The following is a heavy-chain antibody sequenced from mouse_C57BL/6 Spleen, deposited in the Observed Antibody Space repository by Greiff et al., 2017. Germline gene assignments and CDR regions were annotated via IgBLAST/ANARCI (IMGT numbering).Heavy chain of an antibody. Sequence: QVQLQQPGAELVRPGSSVKLSCKASGYTFTSYWMHWVKQRPIQGLEWIGNIDPSDSETHYNQKFKDKAPLTVDKSSSTASMQLSSLTAEDSAVDYCARSSPFYGSRNYWGQGTTRTVAS. CDR3: ARSSPFYGSRNY. D-gene: IGHD1-1*01. CDR1: GYTFTSYW. CDR2: IDPSDSET. J-gene: IGHJ2*01. V-gene: IGHV1-52*01.